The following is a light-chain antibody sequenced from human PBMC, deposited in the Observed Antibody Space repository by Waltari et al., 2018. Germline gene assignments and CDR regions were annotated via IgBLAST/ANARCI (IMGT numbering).Light chain of an antibody. CDR1: SSNIGDNV. CDR2: RND. J-gene: IGLJ3*02. Sequence: QSVLTQPPSASGTPGQRVTISCSGSSSNIGDNVVNWYQQLPGKAPKLLIYRNDQRPSGVPDRFSASKSGTSASLASSGLQSEDEADYYCAAWDDRMNGHWVFGGGTKVTVL. V-gene: IGLV1-44*01. CDR3: AAWDDRMNGHWV.